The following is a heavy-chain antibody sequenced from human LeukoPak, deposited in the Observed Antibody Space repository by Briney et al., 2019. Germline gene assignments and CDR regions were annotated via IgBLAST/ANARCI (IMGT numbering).Heavy chain of an antibody. J-gene: IGHJ4*02. CDR3: ARDQSGCSNFDY. CDR2: IYSNGNT. CDR1: GDSMNTYY. D-gene: IGHD6-19*01. V-gene: IGHV4-4*07. Sequence: PSETLSLTCTVSGDSMNTYYWSWIRQPAGKGLEWIGRIYSNGNTYYNPSLNSRVTMSVDTSKNQFSLKLSSVTAADTAVYYCARDQSGCSNFDYWGQGTLVTVSS.